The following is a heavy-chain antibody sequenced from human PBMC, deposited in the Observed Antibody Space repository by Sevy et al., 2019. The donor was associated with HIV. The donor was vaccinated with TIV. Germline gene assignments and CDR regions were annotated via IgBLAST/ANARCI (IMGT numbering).Heavy chain of an antibody. D-gene: IGHD2-8*02. CDR3: ARRGGLVDGGMDV. CDR2: IYYSGST. J-gene: IGHJ6*02. Sequence: SETLSLTCTVSGGSISSSSYYWGWIRQPPGKGLEWIGSIYYSGSTYYNPSLKSRVTISVDTSKNQFSLKLSSVTAADTAVYYCARRGGLVDGGMDVWGQGTTVTVSS. CDR1: GGSISSSSYY. V-gene: IGHV4-39*07.